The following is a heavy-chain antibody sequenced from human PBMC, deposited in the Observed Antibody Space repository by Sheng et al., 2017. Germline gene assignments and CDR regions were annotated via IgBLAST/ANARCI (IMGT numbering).Heavy chain of an antibody. CDR2: IKQDGSDK. CDR3: ARVSVGSDC. CDR1: GFTFSNSW. J-gene: IGHJ4*02. Sequence: EVQLVESGGGLVQPGGSLRLSCAASGFTFSNSWMSWVRQAPGKGLEWVANIKQDGSDKYYVDSVKGRFTISRDNAKNSLFLQMNNLRAEDTALYYCARVSVGSDCCGQG. V-gene: IGHV3-7*01. D-gene: IGHD1-26*01.